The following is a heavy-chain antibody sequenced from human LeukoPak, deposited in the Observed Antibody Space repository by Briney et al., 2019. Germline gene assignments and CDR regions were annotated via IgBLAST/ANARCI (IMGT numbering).Heavy chain of an antibody. CDR1: GYTFTSYG. D-gene: IGHD3-16*01. V-gene: IGHV1-18*01. Sequence: ASVKVSCKASGYTFTSYGISWVRQAPGQGLEWMGWISAYNGNTNYAQKLKGRVTMTTDTSTSTAYRELRSLRSDDTAVYYCARDLRRAGGDYWGQGTLVTVSS. J-gene: IGHJ4*02. CDR2: ISAYNGNT. CDR3: ARDLRRAGGDY.